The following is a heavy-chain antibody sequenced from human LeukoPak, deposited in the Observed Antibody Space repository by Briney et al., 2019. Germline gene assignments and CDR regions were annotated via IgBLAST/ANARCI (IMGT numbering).Heavy chain of an antibody. CDR2: IWYDGSNK. CDR1: GFTFSNYV. J-gene: IGHJ4*02. V-gene: IGHV3-33*01. Sequence: GGSLRLSCAASGFTFSNYVMHWVRQAPGKGLEWVAVIWYDGSNKYYADSVKGRFTISRDNSKNTLYLQMNSLRAEDTAVYYCAGNYGPYYFDYWGQGTLVTVSS. CDR3: AGNYGPYYFDY. D-gene: IGHD3-10*01.